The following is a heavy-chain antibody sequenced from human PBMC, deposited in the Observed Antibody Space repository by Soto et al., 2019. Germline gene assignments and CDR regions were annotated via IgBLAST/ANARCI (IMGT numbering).Heavy chain of an antibody. D-gene: IGHD6-19*01. V-gene: IGHV3-30*18. CDR2: ISYDGSNK. Sequence: QVQLVESGGGVVQPGRSLRLSCAASGFTFSSYGMHWVRQAPGKGLEWVAVISYDGSNKYYADSVKGRFTISRDNSKNTLYLQMNSLRAEDTAVYYCAKTKQWLVPVYFDYWGQGTLVTVSS. CDR3: AKTKQWLVPVYFDY. J-gene: IGHJ4*02. CDR1: GFTFSSYG.